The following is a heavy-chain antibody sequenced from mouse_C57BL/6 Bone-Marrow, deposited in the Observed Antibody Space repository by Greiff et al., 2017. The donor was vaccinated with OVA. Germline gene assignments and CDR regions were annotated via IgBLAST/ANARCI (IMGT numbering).Heavy chain of an antibody. CDR2: ISSGGDYI. CDR3: TRNDGYSWYFDV. CDR1: GFTFSSYA. Sequence: EVQLVESGEGLVKPGGSLKLSCAASGFTFSSYAMSWVRQTPEKRLEWVAYISSGGDYIYYADTVKGRFTISRDNARNTLYLQMSSLKSEDTAMYYCTRNDGYSWYFDVWGTGTTVTVSS. J-gene: IGHJ1*03. V-gene: IGHV5-9-1*02. D-gene: IGHD2-3*01.